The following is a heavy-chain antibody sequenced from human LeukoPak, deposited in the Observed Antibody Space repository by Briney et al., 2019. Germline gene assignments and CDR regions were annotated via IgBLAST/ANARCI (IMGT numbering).Heavy chain of an antibody. CDR2: ISYSGNT. Sequence: PSETLSLTCTVSGGSISSGAHYWSWIHQHPGKGLEWIGYISYSGNTYYNPSLKSRVTISVDTSKNQFSLKLSSVTAADTAVFYCASSNSYGGYSDYWGQGTLVTVPS. J-gene: IGHJ4*02. V-gene: IGHV4-31*03. CDR3: ASSNSYGGYSDY. CDR1: GGSISSGAHY. D-gene: IGHD4-23*01.